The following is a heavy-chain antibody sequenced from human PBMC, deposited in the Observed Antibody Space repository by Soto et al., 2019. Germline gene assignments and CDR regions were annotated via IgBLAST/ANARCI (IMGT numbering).Heavy chain of an antibody. D-gene: IGHD6-6*01. Sequence: SETLSLTCTVSGGSISSSSYYWGWIRQPPGKGLEWIGSIYYSGSTYYNPSLKSRVTISVDTSKNQFSLKLSSVTAADTAVYYCARGESSSSYGYYCYYGMDVWGQGTTVTVSS. V-gene: IGHV4-39*01. J-gene: IGHJ6*02. CDR1: GGSISSSSYY. CDR3: ARGESSSSYGYYCYYGMDV. CDR2: IYYSGST.